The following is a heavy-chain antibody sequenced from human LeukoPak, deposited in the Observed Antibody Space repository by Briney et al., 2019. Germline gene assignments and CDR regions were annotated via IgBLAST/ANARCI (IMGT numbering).Heavy chain of an antibody. CDR1: GGSISSSSNY. D-gene: IGHD3-3*01. CDR3: ARGTRGLEGLSNDAFDI. J-gene: IGHJ3*02. CDR2: IYYSGST. V-gene: IGHV4-39*01. Sequence: SEPLSLTCSVSGGSISSSSNYWGWIRLPPGKGLEWIGSIYYSGSTHYNPSLQSRVTMPVDTFKNQFSLKLNPVAAADTAVYYCARGTRGLEGLSNDAFDIWGQGTMVTVS.